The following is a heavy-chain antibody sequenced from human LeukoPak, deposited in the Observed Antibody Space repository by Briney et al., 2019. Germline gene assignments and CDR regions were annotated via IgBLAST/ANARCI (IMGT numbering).Heavy chain of an antibody. CDR1: GFTFSNAW. V-gene: IGHV3-15*01. Sequence: PGGSLRLSCAASGFTFSNAWMSWVRQAPGKGLEWVGRIKSKTDGGTTDYAAPVKGRFTISRDDSKNTLYLQMNSLKTEDTAVYYCRYYDSSGYLAFDIWGQGTMVTVSS. J-gene: IGHJ3*02. CDR3: RYYDSSGYLAFDI. D-gene: IGHD3-22*01. CDR2: IKSKTDGGTT.